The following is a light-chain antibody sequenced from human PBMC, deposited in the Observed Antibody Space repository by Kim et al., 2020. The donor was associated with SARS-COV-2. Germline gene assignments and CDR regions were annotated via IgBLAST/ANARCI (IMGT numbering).Light chain of an antibody. J-gene: IGKJ4*01. CDR3: QQRSNWPPVT. CDR1: QSVSSY. V-gene: IGKV3-11*01. Sequence: ATGERATLSGRASQSVSSYLAWYQQKPGQAPRLLIYDASNRATGIPARFSGSGSGTDFTLTISSLEPEDFAVYYCQQRSNWPPVTFGGGTKVDIK. CDR2: DAS.